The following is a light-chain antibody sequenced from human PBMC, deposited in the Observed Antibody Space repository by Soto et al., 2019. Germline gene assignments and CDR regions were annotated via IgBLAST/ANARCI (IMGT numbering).Light chain of an antibody. V-gene: IGKV1-5*03. CDR2: KAS. Sequence: DIQMTQSPSTLSASVGDRVTINCRASQTITTWLAWYQQKAGKAPKVLIYKASTLESGVPSRFSGSGSGTEFPLTISSLQPADVATYYCQQYDSYPYTFGQGTKLEIK. CDR3: QQYDSYPYT. CDR1: QTITTW. J-gene: IGKJ2*01.